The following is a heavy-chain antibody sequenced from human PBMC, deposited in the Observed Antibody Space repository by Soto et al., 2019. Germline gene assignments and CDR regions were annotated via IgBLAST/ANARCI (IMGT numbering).Heavy chain of an antibody. CDR2: ISYDGSNK. J-gene: IGHJ3*02. D-gene: IGHD1-26*01. V-gene: IGHV3-30*18. CDR1: GFTFSSYG. Sequence: PGGSLRLSCAASGFTFSSYGMHWVRQAPGKGLEWVAVISYDGSNKYYADSVKGRLTISRDNSKNTLYLQMNSLRAEDTAVYYCAKDGQGLGATTSSLAFDIWGQGTMVTVSS. CDR3: AKDGQGLGATTSSLAFDI.